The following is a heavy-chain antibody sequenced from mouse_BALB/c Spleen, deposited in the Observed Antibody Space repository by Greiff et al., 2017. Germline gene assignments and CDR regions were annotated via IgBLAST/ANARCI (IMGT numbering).Heavy chain of an antibody. CDR3: ARDRGGAMHY. Sequence: EVQLVESGGGLVKPGGSLKLSCAASGFTFSDYYMYWVRQTPEKRLEWVATISDGGSYTYYPDSVKGRFTISRDNAKNNLYLQMSSLKSEDTAMYYCARDRGGAMHYWGQGTSVTVSS. CDR1: GFTFSDYY. D-gene: IGHD3-1*01. CDR2: ISDGGSYT. V-gene: IGHV5-4*02. J-gene: IGHJ4*01.